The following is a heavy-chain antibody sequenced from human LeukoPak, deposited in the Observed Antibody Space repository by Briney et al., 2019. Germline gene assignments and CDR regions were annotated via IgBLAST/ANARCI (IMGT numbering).Heavy chain of an antibody. CDR1: GGSISSYY. D-gene: IGHD3-3*01. CDR2: IYTSGST. V-gene: IGHV4-4*07. J-gene: IGHJ5*02. CDR3: ARERERYYDFWSGYYYNWFDP. Sequence: SETLSLTCTVSGGSISSYYWSWIRQPAGKGLEWIGRIYTSGSTNYNPSLKSRVTMSVDTSKNQFSLKLSSVTAADTAVYYCARERERYYDFWSGYYYNWFDPWGQGTLVTVSS.